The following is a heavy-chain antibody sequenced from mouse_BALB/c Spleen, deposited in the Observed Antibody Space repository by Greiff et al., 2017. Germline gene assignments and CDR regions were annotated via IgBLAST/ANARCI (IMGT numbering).Heavy chain of an antibody. V-gene: IGHV2-6-4*01. CDR1: GFSLSRYS. Sequence: VKLVESGPGLVAPSQSLSITCTVSGFSLSRYSVHWVRQPPGKGLEWLGMIWGGGSTDYNSALKSRLSISKDNSKSQVFLKMNSLQTDDTAMYYCARNGYYGNSWFAYWGQGTLVTVSA. D-gene: IGHD2-1*01. CDR3: ARNGYYGNSWFAY. J-gene: IGHJ3*01. CDR2: IWGGGST.